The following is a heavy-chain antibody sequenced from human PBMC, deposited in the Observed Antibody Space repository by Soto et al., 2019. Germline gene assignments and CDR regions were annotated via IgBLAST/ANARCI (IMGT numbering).Heavy chain of an antibody. CDR1: GDYISDDNYY. V-gene: IGHV4-39*02. CDR2: VTYAGTN. J-gene: IGHJ5*02. Sequence: QWQLQESGPGLVKPSETLSLTCTVSGDYISDDNYYWAWVRQPPGKALEWIGDVTYAGTNYYNPSLKNRVTISIDTSKNHFSLRLNSVIAADTAVYLCVRHHHHPNFGPWGQGTLVTVSS. CDR3: VRHHHHPNFGP.